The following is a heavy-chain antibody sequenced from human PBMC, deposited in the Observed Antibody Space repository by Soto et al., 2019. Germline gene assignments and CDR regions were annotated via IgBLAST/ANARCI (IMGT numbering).Heavy chain of an antibody. CDR1: GFTFSSYA. Sequence: GGSLRLSCAASGFTFSSYAMSWVRQAPGKGLEWVSAISGSGGSTYYADSVKGRFTISRDNSKNTLYLQMNSLRAEDTAVYYCAKVGQLLWFGELLSGSDSWGQGTLVTVSS. CDR2: ISGSGGST. CDR3: AKVGQLLWFGELLSGSDS. D-gene: IGHD3-10*01. V-gene: IGHV3-23*01. J-gene: IGHJ5*02.